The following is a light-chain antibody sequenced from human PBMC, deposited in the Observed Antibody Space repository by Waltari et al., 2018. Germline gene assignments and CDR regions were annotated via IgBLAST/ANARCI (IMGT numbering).Light chain of an antibody. CDR1: SSDVGDYDH. Sequence: QSALTQPASVSGSPGQSITISCTGTSSDVGDYDHVSLYQQHPGKAPKLMIYDVRKRPSGVSIRFSGSKSGNTASLTISGLQAEDEADYYCSSYTTSSTLFGTGTKVTVL. J-gene: IGLJ1*01. CDR2: DVR. CDR3: SSYTTSSTL. V-gene: IGLV2-14*03.